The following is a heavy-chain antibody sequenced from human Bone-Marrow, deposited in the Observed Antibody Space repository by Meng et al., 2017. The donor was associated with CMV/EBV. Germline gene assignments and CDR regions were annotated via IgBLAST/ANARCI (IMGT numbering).Heavy chain of an antibody. CDR2: IIPILGIA. Sequence: SVKVSCKASGGTFSSYTISWVRQAPGQGLEWMGRIIPILGIANYAQKFQGRVTMTRDTSISTAYMELSRLRSDDTAVYYCARDHGDYWGQGTLVTVSS. J-gene: IGHJ4*02. V-gene: IGHV1-69*04. CDR3: ARDHGDY. CDR1: GGTFSSYT.